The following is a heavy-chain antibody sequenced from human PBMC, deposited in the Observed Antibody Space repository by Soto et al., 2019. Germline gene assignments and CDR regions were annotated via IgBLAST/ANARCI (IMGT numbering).Heavy chain of an antibody. V-gene: IGHV4-34*01. CDR2: INHCGST. CDR3: ARTSPGYSSSWYSFDY. Sequence: QVQLQQWGAGLLKPSETLSLTCAVYGGSFSGYYWSWIRQPPGKGLEWIGEINHCGSTNYNPSLKSRVTISVDTSKNQFSLKLSSVTAADTAVYYCARTSPGYSSSWYSFDYWGQGTLVTVSS. D-gene: IGHD6-13*01. CDR1: GGSFSGYY. J-gene: IGHJ4*02.